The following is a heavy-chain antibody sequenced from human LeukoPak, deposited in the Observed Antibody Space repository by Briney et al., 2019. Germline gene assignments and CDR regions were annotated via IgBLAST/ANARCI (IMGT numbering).Heavy chain of an antibody. D-gene: IGHD3-10*01. CDR3: VRGGHWVGDY. Sequence: GGSLRLSCGASGFTLASYWMSWVRQTPGKGPEWVANIKPDGSQTYYVDSVKGRFTISRENAENSLYLQMNNLRAEDTAIYYCVRGGHWVGDYWGKGTLVTVSS. CDR2: IKPDGSQT. J-gene: IGHJ4*02. V-gene: IGHV3-7*04. CDR1: GFTLASYW.